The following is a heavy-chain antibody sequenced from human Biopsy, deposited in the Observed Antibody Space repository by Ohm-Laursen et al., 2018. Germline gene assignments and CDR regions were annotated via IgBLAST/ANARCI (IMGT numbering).Heavy chain of an antibody. D-gene: IGHD2-15*01. J-gene: IGHJ6*02. CDR2: IKSAGSWT. CDR3: VSFLKDLNMAV. V-gene: IGHV3-74*01. Sequence: GSLRLSCTDSGFTFNAYWMYWVRQVPGKGLVWVSHIKSAGSWTNYADSVKGRFTISRDNAKNTLYLQMNSLRAEDTAVYYCVSFLKDLNMAVWGQGTTVTVSS. CDR1: GFTFNAYW.